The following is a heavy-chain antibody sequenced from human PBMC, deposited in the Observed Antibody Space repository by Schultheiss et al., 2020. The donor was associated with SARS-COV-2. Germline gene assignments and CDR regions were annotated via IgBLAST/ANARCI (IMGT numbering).Heavy chain of an antibody. Sequence: ESLKISCAASGFTFSNYAMTWVRQAPGKGLEWVSTITGSGGRTYYADSVKGRFTLSRDNSQNTMYLQMNSLRAEDTAVYYCAKESVTMYYFDYWGQGTLVTVSS. CDR2: ITGSGGRT. V-gene: IGHV3-23*01. CDR3: AKESVTMYYFDY. D-gene: IGHD4/OR15-4a*01. CDR1: GFTFSNYA. J-gene: IGHJ4*02.